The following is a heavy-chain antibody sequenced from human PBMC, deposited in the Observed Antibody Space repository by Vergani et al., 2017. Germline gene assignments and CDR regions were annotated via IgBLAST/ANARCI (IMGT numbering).Heavy chain of an antibody. J-gene: IGHJ6*03. CDR1: GFSLNTRGVS. CDR2: IYWNDDQ. V-gene: IGHV2-5*04. D-gene: IGHD1-7*01. CDR3: VYRKTECGTTGCFYPFDYYYYMDV. Sequence: QITLKESGPTLVKPTQTLTLTCTFSGFSLNTRGVSVSWIRQPPGKALDWLALIYWNDDQHYSPSLNNRVTITKDTSKNQVVLTMTKMDYVDTGTYYCVYRKTECGTTGCFYPFDYYYYMDVGGKGTTVTVSS.